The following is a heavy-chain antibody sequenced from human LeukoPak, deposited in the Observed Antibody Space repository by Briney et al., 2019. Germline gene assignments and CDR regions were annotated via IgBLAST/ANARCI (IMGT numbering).Heavy chain of an antibody. CDR2: ISAYSGNT. CDR1: GYTFTSYG. V-gene: IGHV1-18*01. Sequence: GASVKISCKASGYTFTSYGISWVRQAPGQGLEWMGLISAYSGNTNFAQKLQGRVTMTTETSTSTAYMELRSLRSDDTAVYFCARGADTGSYGSLVYFDYWGQGTLVTVSS. CDR3: ARGADTGSYGSLVYFDY. D-gene: IGHD3-16*01. J-gene: IGHJ4*02.